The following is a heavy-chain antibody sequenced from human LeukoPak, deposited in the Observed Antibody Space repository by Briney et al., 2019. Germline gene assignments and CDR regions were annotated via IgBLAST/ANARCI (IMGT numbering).Heavy chain of an antibody. D-gene: IGHD3-3*02. CDR3: ARSPGTIFGVPNWFDP. V-gene: IGHV3-21*01. Sequence: PGGSLRLSXAASGFTFSSYSMNWVRQAPGKGLEWVSSISSSSSYIYYADSVKGRFTISRDNAKNSLYLQMNSLRAEDTAVYYCARSPGTIFGVPNWFDPWGQGTLVTVSS. J-gene: IGHJ5*02. CDR1: GFTFSSYS. CDR2: ISSSSSYI.